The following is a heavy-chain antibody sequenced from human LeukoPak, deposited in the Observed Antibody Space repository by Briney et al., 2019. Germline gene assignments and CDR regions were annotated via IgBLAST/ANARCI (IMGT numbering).Heavy chain of an antibody. CDR2: IYSSGNT. CDR1: GGSISSNY. J-gene: IGHJ2*01. CDR3: ARVWLSSGSYWYFDF. D-gene: IGHD3-22*01. V-gene: IGHV4-4*07. Sequence: SETLSLTCTVSGGSISSNYWSWIRQPAGQGLEYIGRIYSSGNTNYNPSLKSRVTMSVDTSKNQFSLLLHSVTAADTAVYYCARVWLSSGSYWYFDFWGRGTLVIVSS.